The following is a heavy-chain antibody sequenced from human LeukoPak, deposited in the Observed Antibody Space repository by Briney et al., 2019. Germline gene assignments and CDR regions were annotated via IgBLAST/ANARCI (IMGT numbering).Heavy chain of an antibody. V-gene: IGHV3-11*01. J-gene: IGHJ5*02. CDR3: ARDDCSGGTCYPDP. CDR1: GFTSSDYY. D-gene: IGHD2-15*01. Sequence: GGSLRLSCAASGFTSSDYYMTWIRQAPGKGLEWLSYISSSGDTMYYADSVKGRFTISRDNAEHSLYLQMNSLRAEDTALYYCARDDCSGGTCYPDPWGQGTLVIVSS. CDR2: ISSSGDTM.